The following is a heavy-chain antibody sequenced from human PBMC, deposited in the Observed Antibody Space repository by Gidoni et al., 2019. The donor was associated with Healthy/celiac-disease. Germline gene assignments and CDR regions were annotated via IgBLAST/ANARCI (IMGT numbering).Heavy chain of an antibody. V-gene: IGHV3-23*01. Sequence: RGESPGVAGAVKEFTFSSYARSWVRQAPGKGLEWVSAISGSVCSTYHAASVKVRFTISSDNAMFPLYRQINSLCADDTSLYYCTKVPGYCGYPVDVWGQGTLVTVSS. J-gene: IGHJ4*02. CDR2: ISGSVCST. CDR1: EFTFSSYA. CDR3: TKVPGYCGYPVDV. D-gene: IGHD5-12*01.